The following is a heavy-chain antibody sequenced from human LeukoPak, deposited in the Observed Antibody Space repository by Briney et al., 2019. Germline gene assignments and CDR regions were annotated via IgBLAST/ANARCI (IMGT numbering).Heavy chain of an antibody. CDR2: ISYDGSNK. V-gene: IGHV3-30-3*01. D-gene: IGHD1-26*01. J-gene: IGHJ4*02. CDR3: AREGSSGSYLFDY. CDR1: GFTFSSYA. Sequence: GGSLRLSCAASGFTFSSYAKHWVRQAPGKGLEWVAVISYDGSNKYYADSVKGRFTISRDNSKNTLYLQMNSLRAEDTAVYYCAREGSSGSYLFDYWGQGTLVTVSS.